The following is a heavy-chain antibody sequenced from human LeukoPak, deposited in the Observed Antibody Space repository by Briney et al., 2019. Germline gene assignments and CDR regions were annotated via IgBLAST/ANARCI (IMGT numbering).Heavy chain of an antibody. CDR2: INHSGST. D-gene: IGHD3-3*01. Sequence: SETLSLTCAVYGGSFSGYYWSWIRQPPGKGLEWIGEINHSGSTNYNPSLKSRVTISVDTSKNQFSLKLSSVTAADTAVYYCARGGHTIFGVVIIPFDYWGQGTLVTVSS. V-gene: IGHV4-34*01. CDR1: GGSFSGYY. J-gene: IGHJ4*02. CDR3: ARGGHTIFGVVIIPFDY.